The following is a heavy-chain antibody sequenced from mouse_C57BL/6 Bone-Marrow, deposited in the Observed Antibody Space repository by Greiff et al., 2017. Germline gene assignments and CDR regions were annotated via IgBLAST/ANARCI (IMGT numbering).Heavy chain of an antibody. CDR3: ARHRRRRVDY. CDR2: ISGGGGNT. J-gene: IGHJ2*01. CDR1: GFTFSSYT. Sequence: EVKVLESGGGLVKPGGSLKLSCAASGFTFSSYTMSWVRQTPGKRLEWVATISGGGGNTYYPDSVKGRFTISRDNAKNTLYLQMSSLRSEDTALYYCARHRRRRVDYWGQGTTLTVSS. D-gene: IGHD2-12*01. V-gene: IGHV5-9*01.